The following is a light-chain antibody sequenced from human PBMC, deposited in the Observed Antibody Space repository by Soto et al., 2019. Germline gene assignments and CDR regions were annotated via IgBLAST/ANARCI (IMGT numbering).Light chain of an antibody. CDR1: QSAGNF. V-gene: IGKV3-11*01. Sequence: EIVLTQSPGTLSLSPGETASLSCRASQSAGNFLAWYQQKPGQAPRLLIYDASNRATGIPARFSGNGSGTDFTLTISSLEPEDFAVYYCQQRSNWPPSITFGQGTRLEI. CDR3: QQRSNWPPSIT. J-gene: IGKJ5*01. CDR2: DAS.